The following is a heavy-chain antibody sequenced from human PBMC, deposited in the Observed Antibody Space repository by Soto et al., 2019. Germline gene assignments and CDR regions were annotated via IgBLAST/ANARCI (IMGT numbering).Heavy chain of an antibody. CDR2: IIPIFGTA. J-gene: IGHJ6*02. V-gene: IGHV1-69*01. CDR1: GGTFSSYA. CDR3: ARDRGHYDFWSGEDYYYYGMDV. D-gene: IGHD3-3*01. Sequence: QVQLVQSGAEVKKPGSWVKVSCKASGGTFSSYAISWVRQSPGQGLEWMGGIIPIFGTANYEQKFQGRVTITADESTSTAYMELSSLRSEDTAVYYCARDRGHYDFWSGEDYYYYGMDVWGQGTTVTVSS.